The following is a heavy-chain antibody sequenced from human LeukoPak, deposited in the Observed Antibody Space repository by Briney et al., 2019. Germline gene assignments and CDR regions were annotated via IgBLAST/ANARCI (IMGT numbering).Heavy chain of an antibody. D-gene: IGHD1-26*01. V-gene: IGHV3-11*04. Sequence: GGSLRLSCVVSGFGFSDSCMTWIRQTPGKGLEWLAYISGSGSDIYYADSVKGRFTISRDNAKNSLYLQMNSLRAEDTAVYYCARGLGGSYPSDAFDIWGQGTMVTVSS. J-gene: IGHJ3*02. CDR1: GFGFSDSC. CDR2: ISGSGSDI. CDR3: ARGLGGSYPSDAFDI.